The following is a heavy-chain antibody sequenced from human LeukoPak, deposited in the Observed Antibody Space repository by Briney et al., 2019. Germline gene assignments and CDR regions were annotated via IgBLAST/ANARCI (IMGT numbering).Heavy chain of an antibody. CDR3: ARDLSPTVTTRGN. V-gene: IGHV1-8*01. J-gene: IGHJ4*02. Sequence: GASVKVSCKASGYTFTSYDINWVRQATGQGLEWMGWMNPNSGNTGYAQKFQGSVTMTRDTSISTAYMELSRLRSDDTAVYYCARDLSPTVTTRGNWGQGTLVTVSS. CDR1: GYTFTSYD. CDR2: MNPNSGNT. D-gene: IGHD4-17*01.